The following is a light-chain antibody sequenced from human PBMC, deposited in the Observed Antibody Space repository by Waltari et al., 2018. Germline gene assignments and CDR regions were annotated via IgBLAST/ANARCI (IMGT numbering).Light chain of an antibody. Sequence: DIVMSQSPDSLAVALGERATLKCKSSQRVFYDSNNNNYLAWDQQKPGQAPKLLFYWSSTRESGVPERFSGSGSGTDFSLTISSLQAEDVAVYYCQQYYNIPLTFGGGTKLEIK. CDR3: QQYYNIPLT. V-gene: IGKV4-1*01. CDR2: WSS. J-gene: IGKJ4*01. CDR1: QRVFYDSNNNNY.